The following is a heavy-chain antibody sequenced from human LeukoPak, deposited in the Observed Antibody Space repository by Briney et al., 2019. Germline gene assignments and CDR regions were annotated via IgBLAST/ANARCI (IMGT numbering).Heavy chain of an antibody. J-gene: IGHJ5*02. Sequence: GGSLRLSCAASGFSFSGYAMTWVRQAPGKGLDWVSIISGIGDSTYYADSVKGRFTISRDNSKNTLYLQMNNLRAEDTAVYYCAKGRGLIAAVGTDSFDPWGQGTLVTVSS. CDR3: AKGRGLIAAVGTDSFDP. CDR1: GFSFSGYA. D-gene: IGHD6-13*01. V-gene: IGHV3-23*01. CDR2: ISGIGDST.